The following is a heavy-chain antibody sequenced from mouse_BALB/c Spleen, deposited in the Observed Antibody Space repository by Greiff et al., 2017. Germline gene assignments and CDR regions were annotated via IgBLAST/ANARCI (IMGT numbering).Heavy chain of an antibody. CDR1: GYTFTSYY. V-gene: IGHV1S81*02. J-gene: IGHJ4*01. CDR2: INPSNGGT. CDR3: TLMISACYPMDY. D-gene: IGHD2-4*01. Sequence: QVQLKQPGAELVKPGASVKLSCTASGYTFTSYYMYWVKQRPGQGLEWIGGINPSNGGTNFNEKFKSKATLTVDKSSSTAYMQLSSLTSEDSAVYYCTLMISACYPMDYWGQGTSVTVSS.